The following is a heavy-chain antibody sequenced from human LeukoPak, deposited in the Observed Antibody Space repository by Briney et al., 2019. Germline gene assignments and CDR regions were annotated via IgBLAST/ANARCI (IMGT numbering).Heavy chain of an antibody. CDR1: GYTFTSYA. CDR3: ARDRYGDGFTHFDY. D-gene: IGHD5-24*01. V-gene: IGHV1-2*02. J-gene: IGHJ4*02. Sequence: ASVKVSCKASGYTFTSYAMHWVRQAPGQGLEWMGWITPSGGTNYPQKFQGRVAITRDTSITTAYMDLSRLTSDDTAVYYCARDRYGDGFTHFDYWGQGALVTVSS. CDR2: ITPSGGT.